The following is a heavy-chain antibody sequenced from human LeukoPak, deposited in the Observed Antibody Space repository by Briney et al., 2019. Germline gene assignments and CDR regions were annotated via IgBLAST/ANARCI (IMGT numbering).Heavy chain of an antibody. CDR3: VKHFDY. CDR1: GFTFKNYA. V-gene: IGHV3-64D*06. J-gene: IGHJ4*02. CDR2: ISSNGGST. Sequence: TGGSLRLSCAASGFTFKNYAMHWVRQAPGKGLEHVSAISSNGGSTYYADSVKDRLTISRDDSKNTVHLQMSSLRAEDTAVYYCVKHFDYWGQGTLVTVSS.